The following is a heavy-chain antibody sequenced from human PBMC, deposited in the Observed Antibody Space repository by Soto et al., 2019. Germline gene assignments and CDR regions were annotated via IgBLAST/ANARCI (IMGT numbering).Heavy chain of an antibody. CDR1: GFTFSSYA. CDR2: ISGSGGST. Sequence: GGSLRLSCAASGFTFSSYAMSWVRQAPGKGLEWVSAISGSGGSTYYADSVKGRFTISRDNSKNTLYLQMNSLRAEDTAVYYCAKVVYYDSSGPVGYWGQGTLVTVSS. V-gene: IGHV3-23*01. CDR3: AKVVYYDSSGPVGY. J-gene: IGHJ4*02. D-gene: IGHD3-22*01.